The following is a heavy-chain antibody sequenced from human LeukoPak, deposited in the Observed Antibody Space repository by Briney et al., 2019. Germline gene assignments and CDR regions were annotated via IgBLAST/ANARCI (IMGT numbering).Heavy chain of an antibody. Sequence: PGGSLRLSCAASGFTFDTYAMNWVRQAPGKGLEWVSTISGSGDNAYFADSVKGRFTISRDNSKNTLYLQMSSLRAEDTAVYYCARDQAFDWSFDYWGQGILVTVSS. CDR3: ARDQAFDWSFDY. D-gene: IGHD3-9*01. J-gene: IGHJ4*02. V-gene: IGHV3-23*01. CDR2: ISGSGDNA. CDR1: GFTFDTYA.